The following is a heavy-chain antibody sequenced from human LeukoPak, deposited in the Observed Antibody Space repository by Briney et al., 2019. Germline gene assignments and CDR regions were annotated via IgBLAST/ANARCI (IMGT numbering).Heavy chain of an antibody. CDR2: SGGST. D-gene: IGHD3-3*01. V-gene: IGHV1-46*01. CDR3: ARDRITIFGVVIPGSFDY. Sequence: SGGSTSYAQKFQGRVTMTRDTSTSTVYMELSSLRSEDTAVYYCARDRITIFGVVIPGSFDYWGQGTLVTVSS. J-gene: IGHJ4*02.